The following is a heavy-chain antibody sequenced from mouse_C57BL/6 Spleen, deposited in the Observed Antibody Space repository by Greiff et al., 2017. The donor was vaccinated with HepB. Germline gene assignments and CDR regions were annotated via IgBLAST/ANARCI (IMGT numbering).Heavy chain of an antibody. CDR1: GFTFSSYA. Sequence: EVKLVESGGGLVKPGGSLKLSCAASGFTFSSYAMSWVRQTPEKRLEWVATISDGGSYTYYPDNVKGRFTISRDNAKNNLYLQMSHLKSEDTAMYYCARGRVRTGTYWYFDVWGTGTTVTVSS. V-gene: IGHV5-4*03. CDR3: ARGRVRTGTYWYFDV. J-gene: IGHJ1*03. D-gene: IGHD4-1*01. CDR2: ISDGGSYT.